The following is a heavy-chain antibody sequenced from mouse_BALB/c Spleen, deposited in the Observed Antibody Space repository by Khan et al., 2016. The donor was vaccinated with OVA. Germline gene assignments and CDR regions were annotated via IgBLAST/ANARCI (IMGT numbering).Heavy chain of an antibody. CDR2: ISRGGDFT. CDR1: GFTFSAYG. CDR3: TSHLTGSFAY. Sequence: EVMLVESGGDLVKPGGSLKLSCAASGFTFSAYGMSWVRQTPDRRLEWFATISRGGDFTYYPDSFKGRFTLSRDNAYNTLYLQLSRLKSEDKARYYGTSHLTGSFAYWGQGTLVTVSA. V-gene: IGHV5-6*01. D-gene: IGHD4-1*01. J-gene: IGHJ3*01.